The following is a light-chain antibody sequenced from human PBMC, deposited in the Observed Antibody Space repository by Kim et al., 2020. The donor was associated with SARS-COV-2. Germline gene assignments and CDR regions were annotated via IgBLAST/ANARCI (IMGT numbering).Light chain of an antibody. Sequence: KKVTIACHRSSGSIGRNYVQWYQQRPGSSPTTVIYEDNQRPSGVPDRFSGSIDSSSNSASLTISGLKTEDEADYYCQSYDSSNHWVFGGGTQLTVL. V-gene: IGLV6-57*01. CDR1: SGSIGRNY. CDR2: EDN. J-gene: IGLJ3*02. CDR3: QSYDSSNHWV.